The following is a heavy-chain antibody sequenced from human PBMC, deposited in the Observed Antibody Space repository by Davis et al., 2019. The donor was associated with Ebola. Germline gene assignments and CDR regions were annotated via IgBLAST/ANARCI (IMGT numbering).Heavy chain of an antibody. CDR1: GFTSSSYW. D-gene: IGHD1-26*01. CDR3: ARGGSSRRFDY. J-gene: IGHJ4*02. CDR2: INSDGSST. Sequence: PAGSLTLSCAASGFTSSSYWMHCVRQAPGKGLLWVSRINSDGSSTSYADSVKGRFTISRDNAKNTLYLQMNSLRAENTALYYCARGGSSRRFDYWGKGTLVTVSS. V-gene: IGHV3-74*01.